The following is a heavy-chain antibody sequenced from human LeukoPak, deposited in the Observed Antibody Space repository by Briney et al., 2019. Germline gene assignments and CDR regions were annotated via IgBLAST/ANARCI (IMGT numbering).Heavy chain of an antibody. D-gene: IGHD3-10*01. V-gene: IGHV7-4-1*02. J-gene: IGHJ4*02. Sequence: GASVKVSCKASGYTFTTYGITWVRQAPGQGLEWMGWINTNTGNPTYAQGFTGRFVFSVDTSVSTAYLQISSLKAEDTAVYYCARGGSGSRRLGSDYWGQGTLVTVSS. CDR1: GYTFTTYG. CDR3: ARGGSGSRRLGSDY. CDR2: INTNTGNP.